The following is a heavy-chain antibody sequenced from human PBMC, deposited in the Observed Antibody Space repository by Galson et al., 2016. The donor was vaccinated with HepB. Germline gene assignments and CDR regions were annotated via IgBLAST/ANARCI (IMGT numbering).Heavy chain of an antibody. Sequence: SLRLSCAASGFTVSGNYMNWVRQAPGKGLEWVSVIYSGGTTYYADSVKGRFTISRDNSKNTVYLQMNSLRAEDTAVYYCARDSLYRDYFDYWGQGTLVTVSS. CDR2: IYSGGTT. CDR1: GFTVSGNY. J-gene: IGHJ4*02. V-gene: IGHV3-53*01. D-gene: IGHD3-16*02. CDR3: ARDSLYRDYFDY.